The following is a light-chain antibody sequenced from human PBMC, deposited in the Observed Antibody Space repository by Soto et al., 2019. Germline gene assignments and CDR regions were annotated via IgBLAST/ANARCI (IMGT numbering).Light chain of an antibody. Sequence: QSVLTQPPSVSGAPGQRVTISCTGSGSNIGAGYDVHWYQQLPGTAPKLLIFANINRPSGVPDRFSGSKSGTSASLAITGLQAEDEADYYCCSYTVSGTYVFGTGTKVTVL. V-gene: IGLV1-40*01. J-gene: IGLJ1*01. CDR3: CSYTVSGTYV. CDR2: ANI. CDR1: GSNIGAGYD.